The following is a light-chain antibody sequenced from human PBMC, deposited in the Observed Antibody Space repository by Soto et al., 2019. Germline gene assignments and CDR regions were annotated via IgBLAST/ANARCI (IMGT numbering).Light chain of an antibody. CDR1: QSVSSY. V-gene: IGKV3-11*01. CDR2: DTS. CDR3: QQRSNWPRGT. J-gene: IGKJ2*02. Sequence: EIVLTQSPATLSLSPGERATLSCRASQSVSSYLAWYQQKPGQAPRLLIYDTSNRATGIPARFSGSGSGTDFNLTISSLEPEDFAVYYCQQRSNWPRGTFGQGTKLEIK.